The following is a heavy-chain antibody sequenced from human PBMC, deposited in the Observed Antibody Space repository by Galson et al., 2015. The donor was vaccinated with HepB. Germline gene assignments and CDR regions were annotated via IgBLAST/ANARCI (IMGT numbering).Heavy chain of an antibody. CDR1: GGSISSYY. CDR2: IYYSGST. D-gene: IGHD3-3*01. CDR3: ARDNPRYDFWSGYNAFDI. Sequence: LSLTCPVSGGSISSYYWSWIRQPPGKGLKWIGYIYYSGSTNYNPALKSRVTISVDTSKNQFSLKLSSVTAADTAVYYCARDNPRYDFWSGYNAFDIWGQGTMVTVSS. J-gene: IGHJ3*02. V-gene: IGHV4-59*01.